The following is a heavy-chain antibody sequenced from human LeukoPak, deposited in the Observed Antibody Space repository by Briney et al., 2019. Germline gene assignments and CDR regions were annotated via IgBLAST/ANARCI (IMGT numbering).Heavy chain of an antibody. CDR1: GFTFSSYE. CDR2: ISSTSSTI. CDR3: ARGLGTRGFFDY. Sequence: TGGSLRLSGAASGFTFSSYETNWVRQAPRKGLEGVSYISSTSSTIYYADSVKGRFTISRDNGKNSPYLQMNSLRAEDTAIYYCARGLGTRGFFDYWGQGTLVTVSS. J-gene: IGHJ4*02. V-gene: IGHV3-48*03. D-gene: IGHD1-1*01.